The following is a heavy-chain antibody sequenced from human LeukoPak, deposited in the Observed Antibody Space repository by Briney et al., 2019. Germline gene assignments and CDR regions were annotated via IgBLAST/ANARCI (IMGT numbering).Heavy chain of an antibody. D-gene: IGHD5-24*01. Sequence: SETLSLTCTVSGGSISSYYWSWIRQPAGKGLEWIGRIYTSGSTNYNPSLKRRVTMSVDTSKNQFSLKLSSVTAADTAVYYCARTLEASIYYYYYMDVWGKGTTVTVSS. CDR2: IYTSGST. J-gene: IGHJ6*03. CDR3: ARTLEASIYYYYYMDV. V-gene: IGHV4-4*07. CDR1: GGSISSYY.